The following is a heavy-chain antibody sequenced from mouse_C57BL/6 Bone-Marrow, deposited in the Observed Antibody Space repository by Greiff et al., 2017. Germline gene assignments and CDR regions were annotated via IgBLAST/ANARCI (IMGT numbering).Heavy chain of an antibody. Sequence: QVQLKESGPELVKPGASVKISCKASGYAFSSSWMNWVKQRPGKGLEWIGRIYPGDGDTNYNGKFKGKATLTADKSSSTAYMQLSSLTSEDSAVYFCARGYYGNYWGQGTLVTVSA. CDR2: IYPGDGDT. D-gene: IGHD2-1*01. CDR1: GYAFSSSW. J-gene: IGHJ3*01. V-gene: IGHV1-82*01. CDR3: ARGYYGNY.